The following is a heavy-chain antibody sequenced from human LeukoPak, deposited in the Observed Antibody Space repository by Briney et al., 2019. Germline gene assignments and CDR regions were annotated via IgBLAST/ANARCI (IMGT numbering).Heavy chain of an antibody. CDR1: GGSIRSYY. CDR2: IYYSGST. V-gene: IGHV4-59*08. J-gene: IGHJ4*02. Sequence: SETLSLTCTVSGGSIRSYYWSWIRQPPGKGLEWIGYIYYSGSTNYNPSLKSRVTISVDTSKNQFSLKLSSVTAADTAVYYCARVGYSSSWQYYFDYWGQGTLVTVSS. D-gene: IGHD6-13*01. CDR3: ARVGYSSSWQYYFDY.